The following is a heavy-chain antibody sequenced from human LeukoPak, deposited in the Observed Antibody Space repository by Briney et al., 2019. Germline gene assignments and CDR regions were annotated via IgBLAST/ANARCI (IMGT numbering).Heavy chain of an antibody. J-gene: IGHJ4*02. CDR3: ARDQPSGGKYYFDY. Sequence: SETLSLTSTVSGGSISNYYWTWIRQPPGKGLEWIGYIYYTGSTNYNPSLKSLVTISLDTSKNQFSLKLSSVTAADTAMYYCARDQPSGGKYYFDYWGQGTLVTVSS. V-gene: IGHV4-59*01. CDR1: GGSISNYY. CDR2: IYYTGST. D-gene: IGHD1-26*01.